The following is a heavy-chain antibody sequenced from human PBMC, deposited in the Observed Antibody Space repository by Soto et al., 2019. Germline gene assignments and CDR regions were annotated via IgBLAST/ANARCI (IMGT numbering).Heavy chain of an antibody. CDR1: GFIFSNYG. D-gene: IGHD6-13*01. Sequence: VGSLRLSCAASGFIFSNYGMHWVRQAPGKGLEWVAVIPYGGSNTYYADSVKGRFTISRDNSKNTLYLQMNSLRGDDTAVYYCARDLENSSSPNLWGQGTLVTVSS. CDR3: ARDLENSSSPNL. J-gene: IGHJ4*02. V-gene: IGHV3-30*03. CDR2: IPYGGSNT.